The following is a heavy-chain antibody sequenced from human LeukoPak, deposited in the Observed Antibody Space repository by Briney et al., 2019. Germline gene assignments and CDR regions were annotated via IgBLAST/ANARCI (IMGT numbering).Heavy chain of an antibody. CDR1: GGSISSGGYY. D-gene: IGHD2-2*02. V-gene: IGHV4-31*03. CDR2: IYYSGST. Sequence: PSETLSLTCTVSGGSISSGGYYWSWIRQHPGKGLEWIGYIYYSGSTYYNPSLKSRVTISVDTSKNQFSLKLSSVTAADTAVYYCAKPLLVVPAAIRSSFDYWGQGTLVTVSS. CDR3: AKPLLVVPAAIRSSFDY. J-gene: IGHJ4*02.